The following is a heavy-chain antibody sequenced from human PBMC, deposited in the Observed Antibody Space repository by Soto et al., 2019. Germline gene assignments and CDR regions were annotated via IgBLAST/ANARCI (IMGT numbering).Heavy chain of an antibody. CDR2: IGSTSAYI. J-gene: IGHJ3*02. CDR1: GFTFSIYR. Sequence: XGSLRLSCAAHGFTFSIYRMGWVRQAPGRGLEWVSSIGSTSAYIYYGDSVRGRFTISRDNARNSLYLHMNSLRVEDTAIYYCARAVDKAMGNEASDIWGQGTLVTVSS. D-gene: IGHD5-18*01. CDR3: ARAVDKAMGNEASDI. V-gene: IGHV3-21*01.